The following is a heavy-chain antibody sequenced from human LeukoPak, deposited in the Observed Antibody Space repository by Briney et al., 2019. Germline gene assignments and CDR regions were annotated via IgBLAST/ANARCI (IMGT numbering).Heavy chain of an antibody. CDR1: GGSISSYY. Sequence: TLSLTCTVSGGSISSYYWSWIRQPPGKGLEWIGYIYYSGSTNYNPSLKSRVTISVDTSKNQFSLKLSSVTAADTAVYYCASGGRFDPWGQGTLVTVSS. J-gene: IGHJ5*02. V-gene: IGHV4-59*01. CDR2: IYYSGST. CDR3: ASGGRFDP. D-gene: IGHD3-16*01.